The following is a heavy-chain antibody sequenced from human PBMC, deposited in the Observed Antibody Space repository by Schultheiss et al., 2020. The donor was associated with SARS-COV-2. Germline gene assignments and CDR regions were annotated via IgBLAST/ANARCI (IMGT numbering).Heavy chain of an antibody. J-gene: IGHJ5*02. D-gene: IGHD1-1*01. CDR1: GGSISSSSYY. Sequence: SETLSLTCTVSGGSISSSSYYWGWIRQPPGKGLEWIGSIYYSGSTNYNPSLKSRVTISVDTSKNQFSLKLSSVTAADTAVYYCARDNVVYNWNDLQQYNWFDPWGQGTLVTVS. V-gene: IGHV4-39*07. CDR2: IYYSGST. CDR3: ARDNVVYNWNDLQQYNWFDP.